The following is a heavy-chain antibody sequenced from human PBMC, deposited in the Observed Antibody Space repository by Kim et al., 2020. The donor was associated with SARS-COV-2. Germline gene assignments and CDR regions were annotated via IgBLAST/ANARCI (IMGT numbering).Heavy chain of an antibody. Sequence: DSVKGRFTISRDNSKNTLYLQMNSLRAEDTAVYYCARPMIAAAAPYGMDVWGQGTTVTVSS. CDR3: ARPMIAAAAPYGMDV. V-gene: IGHV3-30*07. D-gene: IGHD6-13*01. J-gene: IGHJ6*02.